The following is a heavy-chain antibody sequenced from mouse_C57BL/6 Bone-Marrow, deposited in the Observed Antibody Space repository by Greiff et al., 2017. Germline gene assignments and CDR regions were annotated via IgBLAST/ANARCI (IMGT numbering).Heavy chain of an antibody. CDR3: ARTGGSIYEFAY. Sequence: VQLQQSGPELVKPGASVKISCKASGYTFTDYYINWVKQRPGQGLEWIGWIFPGGGSTYYNEKFKGKATLTVDKSSSTAYMLLSSLISEDSAVYFCARTGGSIYEFAYWGQGTLVTVSA. J-gene: IGHJ3*01. CDR1: GYTFTDYY. CDR2: IFPGGGST. D-gene: IGHD1-1*01. V-gene: IGHV1-75*01.